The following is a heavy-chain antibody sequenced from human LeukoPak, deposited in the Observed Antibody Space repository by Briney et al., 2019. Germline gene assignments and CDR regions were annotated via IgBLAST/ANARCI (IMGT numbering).Heavy chain of an antibody. Sequence: ASVKVSCTASGYTFTSYAMHWVRQAPGQRLEWMGWINAGNGNTKYSQKFQGRVTITRDTSASTAYMELRSLRSDDTAVYYCARVPLTQVLRVVAIGSFDYWGQGTLVTVSS. CDR3: ARVPLTQVLRVVAIGSFDY. D-gene: IGHD2-15*01. J-gene: IGHJ4*02. CDR2: INAGNGNT. CDR1: GYTFTSYA. V-gene: IGHV1-3*01.